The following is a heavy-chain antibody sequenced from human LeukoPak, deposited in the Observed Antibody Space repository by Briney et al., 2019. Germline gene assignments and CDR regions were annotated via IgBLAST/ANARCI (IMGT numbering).Heavy chain of an antibody. CDR2: INPSGGST. Sequence: ASVKVSCKASGYTFTSYYMHWVRQAPGQGLEWMGIINPSGGSTSYAQKFQGRVTMTRDTSTSTVYVELSSLRSEDTAVYYCARDGFSYGDYYNNWFDPWGQGTLVTVSS. J-gene: IGHJ5*02. V-gene: IGHV1-46*01. CDR1: GYTFTSYY. D-gene: IGHD4-17*01. CDR3: ARDGFSYGDYYNNWFDP.